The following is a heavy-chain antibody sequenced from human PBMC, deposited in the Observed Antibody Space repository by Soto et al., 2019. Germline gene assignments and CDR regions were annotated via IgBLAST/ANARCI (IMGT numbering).Heavy chain of an antibody. J-gene: IGHJ4*02. CDR2: IGIGSSTK. V-gene: IGHV3-48*01. Sequence: PGGSLRLSCAGSGFTFSSVAMTWVRQAPGKGLEWVSYIGIGSSTKYYADSVKGRFTISRDNAKNSLYLQMNSLRAGDTAVYYCAILAVAGPGIVDYWGQGTLVTVSS. CDR1: GFTFSSVA. CDR3: AILAVAGPGIVDY. D-gene: IGHD6-19*01.